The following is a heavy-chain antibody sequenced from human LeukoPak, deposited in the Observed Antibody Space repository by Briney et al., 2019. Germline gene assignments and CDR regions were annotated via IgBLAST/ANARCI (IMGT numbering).Heavy chain of an antibody. J-gene: IGHJ4*02. CDR2: IKQDGSEK. Sequence: PGGSLRLSCAASGFTFSTYWMSWVRQAPGKGLEWVANIKQDGSEKYYVDSVKGRFTISRDNAKNSLYLQMNSLRAEDTAVYYCARDGLELLLGDYFDYWGQGTLVTVSS. CDR1: GFTFSTYW. V-gene: IGHV3-7*03. CDR3: ARDGLELLLGDYFDY. D-gene: IGHD1-26*01.